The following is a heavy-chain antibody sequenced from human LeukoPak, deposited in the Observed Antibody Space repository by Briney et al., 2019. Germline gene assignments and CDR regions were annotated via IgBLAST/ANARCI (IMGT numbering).Heavy chain of an antibody. D-gene: IGHD6-19*01. CDR1: GGSFSGYY. Sequence: SETLSLTCAVYGGSFSGYYWSWIRQPPGKGLEWIGEINPSGSTNYNPSLKSRVTISVDTSKNQFSLKLSSVTAADTAVYYCAREGSSGWYGIDYWGQGTLVTVSS. J-gene: IGHJ4*02. CDR3: AREGSSGWYGIDY. V-gene: IGHV4-34*01. CDR2: INPSGST.